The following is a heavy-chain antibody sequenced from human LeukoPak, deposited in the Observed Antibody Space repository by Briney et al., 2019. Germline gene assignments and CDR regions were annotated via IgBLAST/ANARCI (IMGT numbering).Heavy chain of an antibody. Sequence: PGGSLRLSCAASGFTFSSYGMNWVRQAPGKGLEWVSYISSSGSTIYYADSVKGRFTISRDNAKNSLYLQMNSLRAEDTAVYYCARVGIAAAVFDYWGQGTLVTVS. CDR2: ISSSGSTI. D-gene: IGHD6-13*01. CDR1: GFTFSSYG. CDR3: ARVGIAAAVFDY. J-gene: IGHJ4*02. V-gene: IGHV3-48*03.